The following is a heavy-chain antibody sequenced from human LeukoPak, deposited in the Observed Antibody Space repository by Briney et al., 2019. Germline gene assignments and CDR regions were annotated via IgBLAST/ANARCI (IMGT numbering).Heavy chain of an antibody. CDR2: ISAYNGNT. D-gene: IGHD3-3*01. CDR1: GYTFTSYG. Sequence: ASVKVSCKASGYTFTSYGISWVRQAPGQGLEWRGWISAYNGNTNYAQKVQGRVTMSTDTSTSTAYMELRSLRSDDTAVYYCARITIFGVDVAWFDPWGQGTLVTVSS. J-gene: IGHJ5*02. CDR3: ARITIFGVDVAWFDP. V-gene: IGHV1-18*01.